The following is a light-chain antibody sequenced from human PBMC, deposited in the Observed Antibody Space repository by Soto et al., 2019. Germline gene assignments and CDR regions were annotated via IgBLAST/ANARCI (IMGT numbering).Light chain of an antibody. CDR1: QSISSW. CDR3: QQYNCYRT. V-gene: IGKV1-5*01. Sequence: DIEMTQSPSALSASVGDRVTITCRASQSISSWLAWYQQKPGKAPKLLIYAASSLQSRVPSRFSGSGSGTEFTLTISSLQPDDFATYYCQQYNCYRTFGQGTKVDIK. CDR2: AAS. J-gene: IGKJ1*01.